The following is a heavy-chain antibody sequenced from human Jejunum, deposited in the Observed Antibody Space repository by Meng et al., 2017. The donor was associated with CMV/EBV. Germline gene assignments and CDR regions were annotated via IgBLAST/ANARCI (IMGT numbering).Heavy chain of an antibody. D-gene: IGHD5-18*01. CDR1: GFTFTAYW. Sequence: GFTFTAYWMAWVRQAPGKGLEWVASVNQDEGEKYYVDSVYGRFTVSRDNAKNSLYLEMNSLRAEDTAVYYCARISKYRYGVYGMDVWGQGTTVTVSS. J-gene: IGHJ6*02. CDR3: ARISKYRYGVYGMDV. CDR2: VNQDEGEK. V-gene: IGHV3-7*01.